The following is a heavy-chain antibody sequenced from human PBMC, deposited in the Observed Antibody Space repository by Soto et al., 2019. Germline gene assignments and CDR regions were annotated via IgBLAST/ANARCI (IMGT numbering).Heavy chain of an antibody. CDR1: GYIFTSYG. J-gene: IGHJ1*01. CDR2: ISAYNGNT. V-gene: IGHV1-18*01. CDR3: ARVSYYISRPQAESIQD. D-gene: IGHD3-10*01. Sequence: ASVKVSCKASGYIFTSYGINWVRQAPGQGLEWMGWISAYNGNTNYAQKLQGRVTMTTDTFTSTAYMELRSLRSDDTAGYYCARVSYYISRPQAESIQDWGQGTLVTVSS.